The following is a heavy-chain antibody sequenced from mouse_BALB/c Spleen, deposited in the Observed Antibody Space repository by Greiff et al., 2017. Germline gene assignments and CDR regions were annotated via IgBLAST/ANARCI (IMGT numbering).Heavy chain of an antibody. CDR2: INSNGGST. D-gene: IGHD1-1*01. CDR1: GFTFSSYG. J-gene: IGHJ3*01. CDR3: ASHYYGSSYFFAY. V-gene: IGHV5-6-3*01. Sequence: EVQGVESGGGLVQPGGSLKLSCAASGFTFSSYGMSWVRQTPDKRLELVATINSNGGSTYYPDSVKGRFTISRDNAKNTLYLQMSSLKSEDTAMYYCASHYYGSSYFFAYWGQGTLVTVSA.